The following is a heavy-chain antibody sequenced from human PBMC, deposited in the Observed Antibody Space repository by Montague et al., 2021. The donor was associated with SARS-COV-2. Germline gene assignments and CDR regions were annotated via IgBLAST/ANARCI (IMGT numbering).Heavy chain of an antibody. D-gene: IGHD2-15*01. Sequence: SETLSLTCTVSGGSISSSSYYWGWIRQPPGKGLEWIGSIYYSGSTYYNPSLKSRVTISVDTSKNQFSLKLSSVTAADTAVYYCARGPLHGVAADTPFDLWGQGTLVTVSS. CDR2: IYYSGST. CDR3: ARGPLHGVAADTPFDL. J-gene: IGHJ4*02. V-gene: IGHV4-39*07. CDR1: GGSISSSSYY.